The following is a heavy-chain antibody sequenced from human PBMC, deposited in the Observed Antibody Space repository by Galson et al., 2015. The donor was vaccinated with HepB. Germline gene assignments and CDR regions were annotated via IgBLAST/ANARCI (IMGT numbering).Heavy chain of an antibody. Sequence: SVKVSCKASGFTFSRTAVQWVRQVRGQRLEWIGWIVVGSGNSNYAQKFQQRVTITRDMSTSTAYMELRGLRFEDTALYYCAADDLTKIYWGRGSPVTVSS. CDR3: AADDLTKIY. J-gene: IGHJ4*02. CDR2: IVVGSGNS. D-gene: IGHD1-1*01. CDR1: GFTFSRTA. V-gene: IGHV1-58*01.